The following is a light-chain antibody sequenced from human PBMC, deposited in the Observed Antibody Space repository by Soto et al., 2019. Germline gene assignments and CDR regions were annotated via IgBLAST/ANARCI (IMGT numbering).Light chain of an antibody. J-gene: IGKJ4*01. V-gene: IGKV1D-12*01. Sequence: DIQMTQSPSCVSASIGDTVTITCRASQDISILLAWYQQKPGRAPKLLIYGASTLESWVPSRFSGRGSGTDFTLTISSLQPEDFATYFCQQADSFPLTFGGGTKVDIK. CDR2: GAS. CDR1: QDISIL. CDR3: QQADSFPLT.